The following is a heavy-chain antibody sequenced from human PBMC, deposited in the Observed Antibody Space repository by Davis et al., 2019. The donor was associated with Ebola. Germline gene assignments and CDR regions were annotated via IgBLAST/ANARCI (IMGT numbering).Heavy chain of an antibody. CDR2: IYPGDSNI. Sequence: PGGSLRLSCQISGYSFTGHWIGWVRQMPGKGPEYMGIIYPGDSNIIYSPSFQGQVTISADKSISTAYLQWSSLKASDTAMYYCARHGGRTIRKYYYYYMDVWGKGTTVTVSS. V-gene: IGHV5-51*01. CDR1: GYSFTGHW. D-gene: IGHD1/OR15-1a*01. CDR3: ARHGGRTIRKYYYYYMDV. J-gene: IGHJ6*03.